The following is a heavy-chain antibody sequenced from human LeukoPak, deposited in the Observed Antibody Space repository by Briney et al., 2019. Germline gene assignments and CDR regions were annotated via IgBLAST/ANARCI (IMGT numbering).Heavy chain of an antibody. V-gene: IGHV1-3*01. CDR1: GYTFTSYA. D-gene: IGHD5-18*01. CDR3: ARALDRIQLWSLYYGMDV. CDR2: INAGNGNT. Sequence: ASVKVSCKASGYTFTSYAMHWVRQAPGQRLEWMGWINAGNGNTKYSQKFQGRATITRDTSASTAYMELSSLRSEDTAVYYCARALDRIQLWSLYYGMDVWGQGTTVTVSS. J-gene: IGHJ6*02.